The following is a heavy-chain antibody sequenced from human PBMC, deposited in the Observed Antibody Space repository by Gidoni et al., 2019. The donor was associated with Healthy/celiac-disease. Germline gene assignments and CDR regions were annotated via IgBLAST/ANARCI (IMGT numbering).Heavy chain of an antibody. CDR1: GGSISSGGYY. J-gene: IGHJ4*02. D-gene: IGHD1-26*01. Sequence: QAQLQESGPGLVKPTKTLSRTCTFSGGSISSGGYYWGWIRQHPGKGLEWFGYIYYSGSTYYNPSLKSRVTISVDTSKNQFSLKLSSVTAADTAVYYCARAPWGLGALDYWGQGTLVTVSS. V-gene: IGHV4-31*03. CDR3: ARAPWGLGALDY. CDR2: IYYSGST.